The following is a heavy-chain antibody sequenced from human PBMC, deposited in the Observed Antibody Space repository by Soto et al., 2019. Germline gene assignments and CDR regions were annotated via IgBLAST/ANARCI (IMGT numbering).Heavy chain of an antibody. Sequence: PGGSLRLSCAASGFIFSNSAISSLRQAPGKGLEWVLFISGSGSSTYSADSVKGRFTISRGNSKNTLYLQMNSLRAEDAAVYYCVTAASSSGLHLDYWGQGTLVTVS. V-gene: IGHV3-23*01. J-gene: IGHJ4*02. CDR3: VTAASSSGLHLDY. D-gene: IGHD6-6*01. CDR2: ISGSGSST. CDR1: GFIFSNSA.